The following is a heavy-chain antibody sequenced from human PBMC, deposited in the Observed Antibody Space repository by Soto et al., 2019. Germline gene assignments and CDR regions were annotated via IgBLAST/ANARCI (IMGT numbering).Heavy chain of an antibody. CDR3: ARRRSNYYYGMDV. J-gene: IGHJ6*02. V-gene: IGHV5-51*01. CDR1: GYSFTSYW. Sequence: GESLKISGKVSGYSFTSYWIGCVRQMPGKGLEWMGIIYPGDSNTKYSPSFQGQVTISADKSISTAYLQWSSLKASDTAMYYCARRRSNYYYGMDVWGQGTTVTVSS. D-gene: IGHD4-4*01. CDR2: IYPGDSNT.